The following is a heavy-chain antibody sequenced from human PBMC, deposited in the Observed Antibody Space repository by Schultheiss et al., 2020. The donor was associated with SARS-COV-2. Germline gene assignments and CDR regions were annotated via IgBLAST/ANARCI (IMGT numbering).Heavy chain of an antibody. V-gene: IGHV3-30*03. CDR3: ARDLDSSAWNGADT. CDR1: GFTFSSHG. D-gene: IGHD3-22*01. J-gene: IGHJ5*02. Sequence: GESLKISCAASGFTFSSHGMHWVRQAPGKGLEWVAVISYDGNNKYYADSVKGRFTISRDNSKNTLYLQMNSLRAEDTAVYYCARDLDSSAWNGADTWGQGTLVTVSS. CDR2: ISYDGNNK.